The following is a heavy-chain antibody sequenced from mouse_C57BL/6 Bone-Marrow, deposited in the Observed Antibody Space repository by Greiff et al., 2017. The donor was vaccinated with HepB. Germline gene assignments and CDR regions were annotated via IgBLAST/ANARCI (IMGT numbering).Heavy chain of an antibody. CDR2: IRNKANNHAT. CDR1: GFTFSDAW. CDR3: TVRHGEVWFAY. V-gene: IGHV6-6*01. J-gene: IGHJ3*01. D-gene: IGHD2-14*01. Sequence: EVKLVESGGGLVQPGGSMKLSCAASGFTFSDAWMDWVRQSPEKGLEWVAEIRNKANNHATYYAESVKGRFIISRDDSKSSVYLQMNSLRAEDTGIYYCTVRHGEVWFAYWGQGTLVTVSA.